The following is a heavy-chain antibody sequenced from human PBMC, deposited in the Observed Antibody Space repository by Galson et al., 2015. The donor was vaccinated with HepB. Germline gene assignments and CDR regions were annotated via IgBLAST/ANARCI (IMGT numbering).Heavy chain of an antibody. Sequence: SVKVSCKASGYTFTGYYMHWVRQAPGQGLEWMGWINPNSGGTSYAQKFQGWVTMTRDTSISTAYMELSRLRSDDTAVYHCARDPRIAAAGTFYYYGMDVWGQGTTVTVSS. D-gene: IGHD6-13*01. CDR1: GYTFTGYY. J-gene: IGHJ6*02. CDR3: ARDPRIAAAGTFYYYGMDV. CDR2: INPNSGGT. V-gene: IGHV1-2*04.